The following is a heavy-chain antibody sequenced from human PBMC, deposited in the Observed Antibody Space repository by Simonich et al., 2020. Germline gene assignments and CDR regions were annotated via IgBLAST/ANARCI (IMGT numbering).Heavy chain of an antibody. Sequence: QVQLVQSGAEVKKPGASVKVSCKASGYTFTGYYMHWVRQAPGQGLEGLGRIKPNSDGTNNAQKVTCRVTMTRDTSNSTAYMELSRLRSDDTAVYYCARVSGGTAMVTSTFDIWGQGTMVTVSS. CDR3: ARVSGGTAMVTSTFDI. CDR2: IKPNSDGT. V-gene: IGHV1-2*02. D-gene: IGHD5-18*01. J-gene: IGHJ3*02. CDR1: GYTFTGYY.